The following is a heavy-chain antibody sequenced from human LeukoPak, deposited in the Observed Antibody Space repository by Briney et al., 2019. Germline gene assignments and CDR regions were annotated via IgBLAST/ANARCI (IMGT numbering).Heavy chain of an antibody. CDR3: ARTLEWTQDGRGYYYMDV. J-gene: IGHJ6*03. CDR2: IYTSGST. CDR1: GGSISSYY. D-gene: IGHD3-3*01. Sequence: SETLSLTCTVSGGSISSYYWSWIRQPAGKGLEWIGRIYTSGSTNYNPSPKSRVNISVDTSKNQFSLKLSSVTAADTAVYYCARTLEWTQDGRGYYYMDVWGKGTTVTVSS. V-gene: IGHV4-4*07.